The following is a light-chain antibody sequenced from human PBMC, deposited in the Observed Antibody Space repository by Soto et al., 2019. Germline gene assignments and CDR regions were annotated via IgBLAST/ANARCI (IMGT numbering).Light chain of an antibody. CDR2: GAS. CDR1: QTVSSNY. CDR3: QQYGSLPWT. Sequence: DIVLTQSPGTLSLSPGDRATLSCRASQTVSSNYLAWYQQKPGQAPRLLIHGASTRATGVPDRFSGSGSGTDFTLTISRLEPEDFAVYHCQQYGSLPWTFGQGTKVEIK. J-gene: IGKJ1*01. V-gene: IGKV3-20*01.